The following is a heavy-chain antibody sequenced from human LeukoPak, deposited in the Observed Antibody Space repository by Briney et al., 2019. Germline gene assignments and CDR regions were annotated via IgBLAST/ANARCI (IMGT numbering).Heavy chain of an antibody. Sequence: SETLSLTCTVSGDSISTYYWSWIRQPPGKGLEWIGYIYYSGSTNYNPSLKSRVTISVDTSKNQFSLKLSSVTAADTAVYYCARHGARGVNGQNWFDPWGQGTLVTVSS. V-gene: IGHV4-59*08. J-gene: IGHJ5*02. CDR3: ARHGARGVNGQNWFDP. D-gene: IGHD3-10*01. CDR1: GDSISTYY. CDR2: IYYSGST.